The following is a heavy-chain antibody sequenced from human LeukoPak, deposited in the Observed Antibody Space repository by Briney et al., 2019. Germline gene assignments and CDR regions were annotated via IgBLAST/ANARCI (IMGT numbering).Heavy chain of an antibody. V-gene: IGHV3-23*01. J-gene: IGHJ4*02. CDR2: ISGSGSGGST. CDR1: GFTFSSSA. D-gene: IGHD5-24*01. Sequence: GGSLRLSCAASGFTFSSSAMSWVRQAPGKGLEWVSNISGSGSGGSTYYADSVKGRFTISRDDSKNTLYLQMNSLRAEDTAVYYCAKSGYNRFDYWGQGTLVTVSS. CDR3: AKSGYNRFDY.